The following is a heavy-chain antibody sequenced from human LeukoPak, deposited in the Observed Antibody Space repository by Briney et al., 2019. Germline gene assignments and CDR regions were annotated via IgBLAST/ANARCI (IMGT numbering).Heavy chain of an antibody. J-gene: IGHJ6*03. D-gene: IGHD5-18*01. CDR1: GGTFSSYA. CDR3: ARGGRGYSYEYMDV. CDR2: IIPIFGTA. Sequence: ASVKVSCKASGGTFSSYAISWVRQAPGQGLEWMGGIIPIFGTANYAQKFQGRVTITADKSTSTAYMELSSLRSEDTAVYYCARGGRGYSYEYMDVWGKGTTVTVSS. V-gene: IGHV1-69*06.